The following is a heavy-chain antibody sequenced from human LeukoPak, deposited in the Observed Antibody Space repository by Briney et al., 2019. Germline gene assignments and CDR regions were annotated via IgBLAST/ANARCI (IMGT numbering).Heavy chain of an antibody. CDR1: GYTITGYY. V-gene: IGHV1-2*02. CDR3: ARARLTYCSGGSCYSGSYMDV. D-gene: IGHD2-15*01. Sequence: ASVKLSCKASGYTITGYYMHLVRQAPGQGIELMGWINPNSGGTNYAQKFQGRVTMTRDTSISTAYMELSRLRSGDTAVYYCARARLTYCSGGSCYSGSYMDVWGKGTTVTVSS. CDR2: INPNSGGT. J-gene: IGHJ6*03.